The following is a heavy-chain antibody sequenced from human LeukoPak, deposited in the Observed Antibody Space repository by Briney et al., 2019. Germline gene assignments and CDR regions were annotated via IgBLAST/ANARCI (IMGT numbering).Heavy chain of an antibody. CDR2: ISYDGSNK. CDR1: GFTFSSYG. V-gene: IGHV3-30*03. CDR3: ARDFGSWLE. J-gene: IGHJ4*02. Sequence: GGSLRLSCAASGFTFSSYGMHWVRQAPGKGLEWVAVISYDGSNKYYADSVKGRFTISRDNSKNTLYLQMNSLRAEDTAVYYCARDFGSWLEWGQGTLVTVSS. D-gene: IGHD6-13*01.